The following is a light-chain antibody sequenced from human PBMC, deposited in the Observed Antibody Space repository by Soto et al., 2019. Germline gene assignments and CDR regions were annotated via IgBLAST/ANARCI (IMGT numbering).Light chain of an antibody. Sequence: EIVLTQSPAILSVSPGERATLSCRASQSISRSLAWYQQKPGQAPRLLISDASTRATGIPARFNGSGSGTEFTLTISSLQPDDFATYYCQQYNSYSGTFGQGTKVDIK. CDR2: DAS. CDR1: QSISRS. V-gene: IGKV3-15*01. CDR3: QQYNSYSGT. J-gene: IGKJ1*01.